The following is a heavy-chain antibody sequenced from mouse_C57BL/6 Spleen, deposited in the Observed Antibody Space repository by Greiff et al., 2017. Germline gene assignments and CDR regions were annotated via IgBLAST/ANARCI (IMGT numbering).Heavy chain of an antibody. J-gene: IGHJ2*01. CDR2: ISYDGSN. CDR3: ARGDDYFDY. Sequence: ESGPGLVKPSQSLSLTCSVTGYSITSGYYWNWIRQFPGNKLEWMGYISYDGSNNYNPSLKNRISITRDTSKNQCFLKLNSVTTEDTATYYCARGDDYFDYWGQGTTRTVSS. V-gene: IGHV3-6*01. CDR1: GYSITSGYY. D-gene: IGHD3-3*01.